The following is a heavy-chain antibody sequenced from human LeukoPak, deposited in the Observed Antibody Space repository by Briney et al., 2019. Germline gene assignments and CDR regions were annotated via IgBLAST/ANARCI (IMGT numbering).Heavy chain of an antibody. CDR1: GGSISISSYY. CDR2: IYTSGST. CDR3: TRGASPGGMDV. Sequence: SETLSLTCTISGGSISISSYYWNWIRQPAGKGLDWIGRIYTSGSTNYNPSLKSRVTMSLDTSKNQFSPKLRPVTAADTAVYYCTRGASPGGMDVWGQGTTVTVSS. J-gene: IGHJ6*02. V-gene: IGHV4-61*02. D-gene: IGHD2-2*01.